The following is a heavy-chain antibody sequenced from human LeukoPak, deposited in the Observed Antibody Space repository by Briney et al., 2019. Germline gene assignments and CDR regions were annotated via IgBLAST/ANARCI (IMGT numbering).Heavy chain of an antibody. D-gene: IGHD5-12*01. CDR3: ARDGDIVATISWFDP. J-gene: IGHJ5*02. Sequence: GGSLRLSFAASGFTFSDYYMSWIRQAPGKGLEWVSYISSSGSTIYYADSVKGRFTISRDNAKNSLYLQMNRLRAEDTAVYYCARDGDIVATISWFDPWGQGTLVTVSS. V-gene: IGHV3-11*01. CDR2: ISSSGSTI. CDR1: GFTFSDYY.